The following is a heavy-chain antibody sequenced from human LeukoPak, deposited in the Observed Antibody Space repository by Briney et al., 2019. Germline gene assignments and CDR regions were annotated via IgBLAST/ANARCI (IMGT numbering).Heavy chain of an antibody. D-gene: IGHD3-10*01. CDR1: GGSFSGYY. CDR2: INHSGST. CDR3: ARVPIGHYYGSGSHPFDP. J-gene: IGHJ5*02. Sequence: SSETLSLTCAVYGGSFSGYYWSWIRQPSGKGLEWIGEINHSGSTNYNPSPKSRVTISVDTSKNQFSLKLSSVTAADTAVYYCARVPIGHYYGSGSHPFDPWGQGTLVTVSS. V-gene: IGHV4-34*01.